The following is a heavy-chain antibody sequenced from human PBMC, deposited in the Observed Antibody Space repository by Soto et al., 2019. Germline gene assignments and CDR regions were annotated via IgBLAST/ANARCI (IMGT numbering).Heavy chain of an antibody. J-gene: IGHJ4*02. D-gene: IGHD6-13*01. CDR3: ARPGIGKGSSLFLDY. V-gene: IGHV5-51*03. Sequence: GESLKISYKGSGYSFTSSWIGWVRQMPGKGLEWMGIIYPGDSDTRYSPSFQGQVTISADKSISTAYLQWSSLKASDTARYYGARPGIGKGSSLFLDYWGQGTLVTVS. CDR2: IYPGDSDT. CDR1: GYSFTSSW.